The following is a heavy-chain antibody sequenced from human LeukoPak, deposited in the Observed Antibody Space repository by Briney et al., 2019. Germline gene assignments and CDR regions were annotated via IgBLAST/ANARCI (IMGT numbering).Heavy chain of an antibody. Sequence: SETLSLTCAVSGGSISSYYWSWIRQPPGKGLEWIGYIYYSGSTNYNPSLKSRVTISVDTSKNQFSLKLSSVTAADTAVYYCARDQVGVGASYFDYWGQGTLVTVSS. J-gene: IGHJ4*02. CDR2: IYYSGST. CDR3: ARDQVGVGASYFDY. D-gene: IGHD1-26*01. CDR1: GGSISSYY. V-gene: IGHV4-59*01.